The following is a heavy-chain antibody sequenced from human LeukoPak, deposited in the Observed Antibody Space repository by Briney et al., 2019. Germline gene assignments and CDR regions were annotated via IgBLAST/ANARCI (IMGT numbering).Heavy chain of an antibody. CDR3: ARVYGTAMAPAGYFDY. CDR1: GYTFTSYD. D-gene: IGHD5-18*01. V-gene: IGHV1-8*01. Sequence: ASVKVSCKASGYTFTSYDINWVRQATGQGLEWMGWMNPNSGNTGYAQKFQGRVTMTRNTSISTAYMELSSLRSEDTAVYYCARVYGTAMAPAGYFDYWGQGTLVTVSS. J-gene: IGHJ4*02. CDR2: MNPNSGNT.